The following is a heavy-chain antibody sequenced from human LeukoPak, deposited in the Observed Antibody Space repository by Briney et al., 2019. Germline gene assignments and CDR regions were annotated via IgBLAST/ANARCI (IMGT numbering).Heavy chain of an antibody. V-gene: IGHV3-7*01. CDR3: ARHLSGVSGYTYGRGIDY. D-gene: IGHD5-18*01. CDR1: GFTFSSYW. J-gene: IGHJ4*02. Sequence: GGSLRLSCAASGFTFSSYWMSWVRQAPGKGLEWVANIKQDGSEKYYVDSVKGRFTISRDNAKNSLYLQMNSLRAEDSAVYYCARHLSGVSGYTYGRGIDYWGQGTLVTVSS. CDR2: IKQDGSEK.